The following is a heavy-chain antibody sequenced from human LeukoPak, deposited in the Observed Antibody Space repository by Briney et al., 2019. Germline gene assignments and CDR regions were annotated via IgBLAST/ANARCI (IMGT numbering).Heavy chain of an antibody. D-gene: IGHD4-23*01. V-gene: IGHV5-10-1*01. CDR2: IDPSDSYT. CDR1: GYTFATYW. CDR3: ARGSYGGNSYFDY. Sequence: GESLKISCKGSGYTFATYWIGWVRQMPGKGLEWMGRIDPSDSYTNYSPSFQGHVTISADKSISTAYLQWSSLKASDTAMYYCARGSYGGNSYFDYWGQGTLVTVSS. J-gene: IGHJ4*02.